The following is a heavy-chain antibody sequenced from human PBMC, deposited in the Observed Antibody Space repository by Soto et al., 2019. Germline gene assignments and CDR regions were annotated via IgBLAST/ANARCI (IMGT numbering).Heavy chain of an antibody. CDR2: IKSKTDGGTT. J-gene: IGHJ6*02. D-gene: IGHD6-19*01. V-gene: IGHV3-15*07. Sequence: PGGSLRLSCAASGFTFSNAWMNWVRQAPGKGLEWVGRIKSKTDGGTTDYAAPVKGRFTISRDDSKNTLYLQMNSLKTEDTAVYYCTTDLSSGWYSYYYGMDVWGQGTTVTVSS. CDR3: TTDLSSGWYSYYYGMDV. CDR1: GFTFSNAW.